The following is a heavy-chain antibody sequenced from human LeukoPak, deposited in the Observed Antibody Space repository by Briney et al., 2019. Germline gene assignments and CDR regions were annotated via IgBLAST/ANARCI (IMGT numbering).Heavy chain of an antibody. CDR3: ARDHPGVATIRYLFRYSDFDY. CDR2: IYYSGST. J-gene: IGHJ4*02. Sequence: SETLSLTCTVSGGSISSSSYYWGWIRQPPGKGLEWIGSIYYSGSTYYNPSLKSRVTISVDTSKNQFSLKLSSVTAADTAVYYCARDHPGVATIRYLFRYSDFDYWGQGTLVTVSS. D-gene: IGHD5-12*01. CDR1: GGSISSSSYY. V-gene: IGHV4-39*07.